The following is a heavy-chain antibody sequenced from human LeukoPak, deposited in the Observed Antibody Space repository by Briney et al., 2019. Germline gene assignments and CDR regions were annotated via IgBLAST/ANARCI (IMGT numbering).Heavy chain of an antibody. D-gene: IGHD3-22*01. J-gene: IGHJ4*02. V-gene: IGHV3-11*01. Sequence: GGSLRLSCAASGFTFSDYYMSWIRQAPGKGLEWVSYISSSGSTIYYADSVKGRFTISRDNAKNSLYLQMNSLRAEDTAVYHCARDPPYYYDSSGYYRYFDYWGQGTLVTVSS. CDR3: ARDPPYYYDSSGYYRYFDY. CDR2: ISSSGSTI. CDR1: GFTFSDYY.